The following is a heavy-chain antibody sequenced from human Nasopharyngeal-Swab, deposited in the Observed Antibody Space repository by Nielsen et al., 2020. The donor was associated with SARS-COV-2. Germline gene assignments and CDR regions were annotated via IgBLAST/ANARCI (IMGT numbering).Heavy chain of an antibody. Sequence: SETLSLTCTVSGGSISSYYWSWIRQPAGKGLEWIGYIYYSGSTNYNPSLKSRVTISVDTSKNQFSLKLSSVTAADTAVYYCARDQTGYSYGSRGMDVWGQGTTVTVSS. J-gene: IGHJ6*02. CDR3: ARDQTGYSYGSRGMDV. CDR2: IYYSGST. CDR1: GGSISSYY. D-gene: IGHD5-18*01. V-gene: IGHV4-59*01.